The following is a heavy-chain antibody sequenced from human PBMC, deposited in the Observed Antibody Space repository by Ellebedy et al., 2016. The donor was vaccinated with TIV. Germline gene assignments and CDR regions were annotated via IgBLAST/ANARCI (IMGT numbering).Heavy chain of an antibody. CDR2: MNGDGNER. Sequence: PGGSLRLSCALLGFTFRTSWMSWVRQAPGQGLEWVANMNGDGNERDDVDSVEGRFTISRDNTRNSLYLQMNSLRADDTAVYYCTKDGSGTMNFWGQGTLVTVSS. V-gene: IGHV3-7*01. D-gene: IGHD1-1*01. CDR3: TKDGSGTMNF. CDR1: GFTFRTSW. J-gene: IGHJ4*02.